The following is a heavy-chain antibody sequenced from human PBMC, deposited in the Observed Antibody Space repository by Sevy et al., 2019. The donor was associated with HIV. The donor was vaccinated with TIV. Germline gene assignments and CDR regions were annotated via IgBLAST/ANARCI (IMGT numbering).Heavy chain of an antibody. V-gene: IGHV3-30*18. Sequence: GGSLRLSCAASGFTFSSYGMHWVRQAPGKGLEWVAVISYEGSNKYYADSVKGRFTISRDNSKNTLYLQMNSLRAEDTAVYYRAKEEEDIYDSSGYDYYFEYWAQGTLVTVSS. CDR2: ISYEGSNK. CDR3: AKEEEDIYDSSGYDYYFEY. J-gene: IGHJ4*02. D-gene: IGHD3-22*01. CDR1: GFTFSSYG.